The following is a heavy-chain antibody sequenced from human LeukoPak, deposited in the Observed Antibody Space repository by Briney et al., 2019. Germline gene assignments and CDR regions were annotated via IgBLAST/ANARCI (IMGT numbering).Heavy chain of an antibody. D-gene: IGHD3-16*01. CDR2: ISYDASSE. Sequence: GSLRLSCAASGFTFSSYGMHWVRQAPGKGLEWVAVISYDASSEYYADSVKGRFTISRDNSKNTLYLQMSSLRAEDTAVYYCATDYGKDPLYFDYWGQGTLVTVSS. CDR3: ATDYGKDPLYFDY. J-gene: IGHJ4*02. CDR1: GFTFSSYG. V-gene: IGHV3-30*03.